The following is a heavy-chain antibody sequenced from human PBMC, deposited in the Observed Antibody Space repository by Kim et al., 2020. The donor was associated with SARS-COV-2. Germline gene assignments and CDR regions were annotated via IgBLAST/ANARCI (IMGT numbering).Heavy chain of an antibody. J-gene: IGHJ4*02. CDR2: ISGSGGST. Sequence: GGSLRLSCAASGFTFSSYAMSWVRQAPGKGLEWVSAISGSGGSTYYADSVKGRFTISRDNSKNTLYLQMNSLRAEDTAVYYCAKDHQGCSGGSCYSELFDYWGQGTLVTVSS. V-gene: IGHV3-23*01. CDR3: AKDHQGCSGGSCYSELFDY. CDR1: GFTFSSYA. D-gene: IGHD2-15*01.